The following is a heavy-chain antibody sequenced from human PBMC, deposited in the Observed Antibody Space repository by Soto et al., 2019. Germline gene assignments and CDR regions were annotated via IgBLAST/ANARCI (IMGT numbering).Heavy chain of an antibody. J-gene: IGHJ5*02. CDR1: GGSISSSSYY. D-gene: IGHD6-19*01. CDR3: VGYSSGWGSNWFDP. V-gene: IGHV4-39*01. Sequence: SETLSLTCTVSGGSISSSSYYWGWIRQPPGKGLEWIGSIYYSGSTYYNPSLKSRATISVDTSKNQFSLKLSSVTAADTAVYYCVGYSSGWGSNWFDPWGQGTLVTVSS. CDR2: IYYSGST.